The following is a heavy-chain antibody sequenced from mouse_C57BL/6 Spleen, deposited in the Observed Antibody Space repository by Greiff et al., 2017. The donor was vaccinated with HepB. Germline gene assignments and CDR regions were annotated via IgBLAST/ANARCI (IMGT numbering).Heavy chain of an antibody. J-gene: IGHJ2*01. CDR3: ARVGLPYYFDY. Sequence: EVQRVESGPELVKPGASVKISCKASGYSFTGYYMNWVKQSPEKSLEWIGEINPSTGGTTYNQKFKAKATLTVDKSSSTAYMQLKSLTSEDSAVYYCARVGLPYYFDYWGQGTTLTVSS. CDR1: GYSFTGYY. CDR2: INPSTGGT. D-gene: IGHD2-2*01. V-gene: IGHV1-42*01.